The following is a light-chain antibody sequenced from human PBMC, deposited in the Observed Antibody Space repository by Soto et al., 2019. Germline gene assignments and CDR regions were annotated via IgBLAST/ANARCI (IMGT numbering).Light chain of an antibody. CDR1: SSDVGKYDY. Sequence: QSALTQPPSASGSPGQSVTISCTGTSSDVGKYDYVSWFQHHPGKAPKLIIYEVSNRPSGVSNRFSGSKSGNTASLTISGLQAEDEADYYCISYTSSTAYVFGTGTKLTVL. CDR3: ISYTSSTAYV. CDR2: EVS. V-gene: IGLV2-14*01. J-gene: IGLJ1*01.